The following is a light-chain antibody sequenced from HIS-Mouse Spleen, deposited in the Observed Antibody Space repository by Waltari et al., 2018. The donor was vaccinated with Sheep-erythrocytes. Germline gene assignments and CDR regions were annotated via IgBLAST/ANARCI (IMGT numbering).Light chain of an antibody. Sequence: QSALTQPRSVSGSPGQSVTISCPGTSSDVGGYNYVSWYQQHPGKAPKPMIYEVSNRPSGVPDRFSGAKSGNTASLTISGLQAEDEADYYCCSYAGSYTLVFGGGTKLTVL. CDR1: SSDVGGYNY. CDR2: EVS. J-gene: IGLJ2*01. CDR3: CSYAGSYTLV. V-gene: IGLV2-11*01.